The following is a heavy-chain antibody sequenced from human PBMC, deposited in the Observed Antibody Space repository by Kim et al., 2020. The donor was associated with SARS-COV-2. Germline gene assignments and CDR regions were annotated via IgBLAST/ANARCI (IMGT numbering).Heavy chain of an antibody. CDR1: GFVFSSYA. CDR3: ANDNDRGSYGYYYGMDV. V-gene: IGHV3-33*06. CDR2: IWYDGSYK. D-gene: IGHD3-16*01. Sequence: GGSLRLSCAASGFVFSSYAMHWVRQAPGKGLEWVAVIWYDGSYKHYVDSLKGRFTISRDNSKNTVYLQMNSLRAEDTGVYYCANDNDRGSYGYYYGMDVWGQGTTVTVSS. J-gene: IGHJ6*02.